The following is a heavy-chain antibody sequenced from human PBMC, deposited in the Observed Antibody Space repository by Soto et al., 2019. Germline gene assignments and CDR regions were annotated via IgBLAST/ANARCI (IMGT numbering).Heavy chain of an antibody. D-gene: IGHD2-2*01. V-gene: IGHV1-69*09. Sequence: QVQLVQSGAEVKKPESSVKVSCKTSGGTFVRHVISWVRQAPGQGPEGMGKINPLSGISNYAQKFQDRVTFTADTDSSTAYMELSSLRSDDTAVYYCATPACAATWCSPSHNLDHWGQGTLVTVSS. CDR1: GGTFVRHV. CDR3: ATPACAATWCSPSHNLDH. J-gene: IGHJ4*02. CDR2: INPLSGIS.